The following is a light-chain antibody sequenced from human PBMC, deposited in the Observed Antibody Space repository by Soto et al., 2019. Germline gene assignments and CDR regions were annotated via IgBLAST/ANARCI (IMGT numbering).Light chain of an antibody. J-gene: IGKJ1*01. Sequence: EIVMTHSPATLSVSPGERATLSCRASQSVSSNLAWYQQKPGQAPRLLIYAASTRATGIPARFSGSGSGTEFTLTISSLQSEDFAVYYCQQYNNWPVFGQGTKVDIK. CDR1: QSVSSN. CDR2: AAS. CDR3: QQYNNWPV. V-gene: IGKV3-15*01.